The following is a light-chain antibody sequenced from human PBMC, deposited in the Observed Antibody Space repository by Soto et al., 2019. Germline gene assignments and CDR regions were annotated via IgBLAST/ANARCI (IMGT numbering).Light chain of an antibody. CDR1: QNINSY. Sequence: DIQMTQSPSSLSASVGDRVTITCRASQNINSYLNWYQQKPGKAPKLLIYAASSLQSGVPSRFSGSGSGTDFALTISSLQPEDFATYYCQQSYSTGLTFGGGTKGEIK. CDR2: AAS. J-gene: IGKJ4*01. CDR3: QQSYSTGLT. V-gene: IGKV1-39*01.